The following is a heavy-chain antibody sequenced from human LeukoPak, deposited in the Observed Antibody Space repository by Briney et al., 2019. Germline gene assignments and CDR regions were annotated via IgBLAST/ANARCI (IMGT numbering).Heavy chain of an antibody. D-gene: IGHD2-2*01. Sequence: GASVKVSCKASGGTFSSYAISWVRQAPGQGLEWMGWVSAYNGNTNYAQKLQGRVTMTTDTSTSTAYMELRSLRSDDTAVYYCARDSVHCSSTSCYLVAPPPDYYYYGMDVWGQGTTVTVSS. CDR3: ARDSVHCSSTSCYLVAPPPDYYYYGMDV. CDR1: GGTFSSYA. J-gene: IGHJ6*02. V-gene: IGHV1-18*01. CDR2: VSAYNGNT.